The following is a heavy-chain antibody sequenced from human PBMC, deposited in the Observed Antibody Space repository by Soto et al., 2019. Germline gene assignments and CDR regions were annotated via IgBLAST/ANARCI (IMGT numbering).Heavy chain of an antibody. J-gene: IGHJ6*02. V-gene: IGHV1-2*04. CDR3: ARDGVDTAMVAADTQTSASYYYSYYGMDV. Sequence: GASVKVSCKASGYTFTGYYMHWVRQAPGQGLEWMGWINPNSGGTNYAQKFQGWVTMTRDTSISTAYMELSRLRSDDTAVYYCARDGVDTAMVAADTQTSASYYYSYYGMDVWGQGTTVTVSS. CDR2: INPNSGGT. D-gene: IGHD5-18*01. CDR1: GYTFTGYY.